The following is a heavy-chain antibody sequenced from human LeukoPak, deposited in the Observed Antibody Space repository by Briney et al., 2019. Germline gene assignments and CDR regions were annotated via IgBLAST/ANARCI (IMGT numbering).Heavy chain of an antibody. CDR1: GGSFSGYY. D-gene: IGHD2-21*02. CDR3: ALLGSGDRKVTD. V-gene: IGHV4-34*01. J-gene: IGHJ4*02. CDR2: INHSGST. Sequence: SETLSLTCAVYGGSFSGYYWSWIRQPPGKGLEWIGEINHSGSTNYNPSLKSRVTISVDTSKNQFSLKLSSVTAADTAVYYCALLGSGDRKVTDWGKGTLVTVSS.